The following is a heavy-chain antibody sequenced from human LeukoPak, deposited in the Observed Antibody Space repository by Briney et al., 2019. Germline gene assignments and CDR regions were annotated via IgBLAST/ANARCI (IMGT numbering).Heavy chain of an antibody. CDR3: ARLYCSSTSCSLDY. J-gene: IGHJ4*02. D-gene: IGHD2-2*01. Sequence: SETLSLTRTVSGGSISSYYWSWIRQPAGKGLEWIGRIYTSGSTNYNPSLKSRVTMSVDTSKNQFSLKLSSVTAADTAVYYCARLYCSSTSCSLDYWGQGTLVTVSS. V-gene: IGHV4-4*07. CDR2: IYTSGST. CDR1: GGSISSYY.